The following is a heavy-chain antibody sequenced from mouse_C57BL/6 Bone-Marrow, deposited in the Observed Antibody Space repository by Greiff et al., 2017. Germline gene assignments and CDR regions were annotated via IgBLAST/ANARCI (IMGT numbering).Heavy chain of an antibody. CDR3: ARGGNYGGYYFDY. J-gene: IGHJ2*01. CDR2: FHPYNDDT. V-gene: IGHV1-47*01. CDR1: GYTFTDYN. D-gene: IGHD2-1*01. Sequence: QVQLQQSGPELVKPGASVKMSCKASGYTFTDYNMHWVKQSHGKSLEWIGNFHPYNDDTKYNEKFKGKATLTVEKSSSTVYLELSRLTSDDSAVYYCARGGNYGGYYFDYWGQGTTLTVSS.